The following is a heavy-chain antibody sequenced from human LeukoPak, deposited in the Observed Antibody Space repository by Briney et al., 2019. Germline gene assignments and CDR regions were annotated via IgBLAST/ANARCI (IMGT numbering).Heavy chain of an antibody. V-gene: IGHV4-59*06. D-gene: IGHD3-10*01. CDR3: ARDRLLRFGELLYGIDV. CDR2: IYYSGST. J-gene: IGHJ6*02. Sequence: PSETLSLTCTVSGGSISSYYWSWIRQHPGKGLEWIGYIYYSGSTYYNPSLKSRVTISVDTSKNQFSLKLSSVTAADTAVYYCARDRLLRFGELLYGIDVWGQGTTVTVSS. CDR1: GGSISSYY.